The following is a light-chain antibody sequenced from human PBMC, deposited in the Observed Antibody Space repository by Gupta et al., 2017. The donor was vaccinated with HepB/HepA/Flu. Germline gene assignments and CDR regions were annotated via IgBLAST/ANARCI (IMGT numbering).Light chain of an antibody. CDR1: SSNIGSNT. CDR2: SNN. Sequence: QSVLTQPPSASGTPGQRVTISCSGSSSNIGSNTVNWYQQLPGTAPKLLIYSNNQRPSGVPDRFSGSKSGTSASLAISGLQSEDEADYYCAACDDSLNGLVVFVGGTKLTVL. V-gene: IGLV1-44*01. CDR3: AACDDSLNGLVV. J-gene: IGLJ2*01.